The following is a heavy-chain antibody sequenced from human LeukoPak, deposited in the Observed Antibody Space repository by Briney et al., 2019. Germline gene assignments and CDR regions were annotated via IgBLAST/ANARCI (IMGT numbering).Heavy chain of an antibody. V-gene: IGHV1-8*01. CDR3: TRGPRNDP. Sequence: ASVKVSCKTSGYTFSTYKINWVRQAAGQGLEWMGWMHPNSGDTDYAQKFQGRVTMTRDTSINTVYMELSSLRSEDTAVYYCTRGPRNDPWGQGTLVTVSS. CDR2: MHPNSGDT. J-gene: IGHJ5*02. CDR1: GYTFSTYK. D-gene: IGHD1-14*01.